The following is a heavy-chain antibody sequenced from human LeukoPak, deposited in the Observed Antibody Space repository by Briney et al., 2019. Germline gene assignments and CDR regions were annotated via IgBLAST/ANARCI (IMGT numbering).Heavy chain of an antibody. CDR3: ARGVRGVVPAAIGPY. J-gene: IGHJ4*02. V-gene: IGHV4-34*01. Sequence: PSETLSLTCAVYGGSFSGYYWSWIRQPPEKGLEWIGEINHSGSTNYNPSLKSRVTISVDTSKNQFSLKLSSVTAADMAVYYCARGVRGVVPAAIGPYWGQGTLVTVSS. CDR1: GGSFSGYY. CDR2: INHSGST. D-gene: IGHD2-2*01.